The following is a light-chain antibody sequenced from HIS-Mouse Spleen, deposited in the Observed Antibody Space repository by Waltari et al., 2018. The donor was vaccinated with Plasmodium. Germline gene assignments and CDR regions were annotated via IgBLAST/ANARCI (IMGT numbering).Light chain of an antibody. CDR1: SSDVGGYNY. Sequence: QSALTQPPSASGSPGQSVTISCTGTSSDVGGYNYVSWYQQHPGKAPKLMFYEVSNRPSGVPDRFSGSKSGNPASLTVSGLQAEDEADYYCSSYAGSNNWVFGGGTKLTVL. J-gene: IGLJ3*02. V-gene: IGLV2-8*01. CDR2: EVS. CDR3: SSYAGSNNWV.